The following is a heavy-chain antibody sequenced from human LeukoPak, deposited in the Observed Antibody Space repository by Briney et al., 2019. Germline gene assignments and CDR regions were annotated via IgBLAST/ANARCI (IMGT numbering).Heavy chain of an antibody. CDR2: INHSGST. V-gene: IGHV4-34*01. Sequence: SETLSLTCAVYGGSFSGYYWSWIRQPPGKGLEWIGEINHSGSTNYNPSLKSRVTISVDMSKNQFSLKLSSVTAADTAVYYCARIHYGGFDYWGQGTLVTVSS. J-gene: IGHJ4*02. D-gene: IGHD4-23*01. CDR1: GGSFSGYY. CDR3: ARIHYGGFDY.